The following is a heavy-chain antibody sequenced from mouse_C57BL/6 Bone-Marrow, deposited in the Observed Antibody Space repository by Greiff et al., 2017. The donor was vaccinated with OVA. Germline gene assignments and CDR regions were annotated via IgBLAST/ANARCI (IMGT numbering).Heavy chain of an antibody. CDR3: ARRGALDY. CDR2: IDPSNGNT. Sequence: VQLQQSVAELVRPGASVKLSCTASGFTFTNSCMHWVKQRPEQGLEWMGMIDPSNGNTNYAQKFQGKATITVDTSSSTAYLQLSSLTSEDTAVYYCARRGALDYWGQGTSVTVSS. CDR1: GFTFTNSC. V-gene: IGHV14-3*01. J-gene: IGHJ4*01.